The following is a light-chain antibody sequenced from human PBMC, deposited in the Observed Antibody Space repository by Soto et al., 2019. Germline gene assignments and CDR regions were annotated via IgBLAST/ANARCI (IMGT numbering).Light chain of an antibody. V-gene: IGLV1-40*01. J-gene: IGLJ2*01. CDR3: QPYDSSLSVYVV. Sequence: QSVLTQPPSVSGAPGQRVTISCTGSSSNIGAGYDVHWYQQLPGTAPKLLIYGNSNRPSGVPDRFSGSKSGTSASLAITGLQAEDKAEYFCQPYDSSLSVYVVFGGGTKLTVL. CDR1: SSNIGAGYD. CDR2: GNS.